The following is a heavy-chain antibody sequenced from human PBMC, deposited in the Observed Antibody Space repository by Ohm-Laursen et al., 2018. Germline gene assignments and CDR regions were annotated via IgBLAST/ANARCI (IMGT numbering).Heavy chain of an antibody. CDR3: ARVSDEYGNLYSMDV. Sequence: SLRLSCAASGFTFSSYAMSWVRQAPGKGLQCVSVIYIGGATYYAGSVKGRFTISRDNSKNTLYLQMNSLRAEDTAVYYCARVSDEYGNLYSMDVWGQGTTVTVSS. J-gene: IGHJ6*02. CDR2: IYIGGAT. CDR1: GFTFSSYA. V-gene: IGHV3-66*01. D-gene: IGHD6-6*01.